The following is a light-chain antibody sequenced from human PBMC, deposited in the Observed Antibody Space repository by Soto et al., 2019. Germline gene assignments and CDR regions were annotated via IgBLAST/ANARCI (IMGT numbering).Light chain of an antibody. V-gene: IGKV3-15*01. CDR1: HHVATN. CDR2: VSS. CDR3: QQYTARPPWT. Sequence: EIVMTQSPVTLSVSPGERATLSCRASHHVATNLAWYQQKPGHAPRLLIYVSSTRATGISARFSGSGSGTEFPLTISSLQSDDFAVYDCQQYTARPPWTFGQGTTG. J-gene: IGKJ1*01.